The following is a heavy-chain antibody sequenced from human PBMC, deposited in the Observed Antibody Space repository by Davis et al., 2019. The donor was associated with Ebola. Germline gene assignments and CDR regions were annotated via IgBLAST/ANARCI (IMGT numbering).Heavy chain of an antibody. V-gene: IGHV4-34*09. D-gene: IGHD2/OR15-2a*01. CDR3: ARVENYYYYGMDV. Sequence: PSETLSLTCAVYGGSFSGYYWSWIRQPPGKGLEWIGEINHSGSTYYNPSLKSRVTISVDTSKNQFSLKLSSVTAADTAVYYCARVENYYYYGMDVWGQGTTVTVSS. CDR2: INHSGST. CDR1: GGSFSGYY. J-gene: IGHJ6*02.